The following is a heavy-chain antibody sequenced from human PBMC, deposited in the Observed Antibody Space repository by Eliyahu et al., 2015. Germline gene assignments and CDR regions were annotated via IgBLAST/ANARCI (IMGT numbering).Heavy chain of an antibody. CDR1: GFTFXVYE. CDR3: ARVNHRYGMDV. V-gene: IGHV3-48*03. J-gene: IGHJ6*02. Sequence: DVELVESGGGLVQPGGSLRLACAASGFTFXVYEMNWVRXAPGKGLGWISYINDNGQYTHNADSVKGRFTISRDNAQNSLFLQMDNLRPEDTAVYFCARVNHRYGMDVWGQGTTVTVSS. CDR2: INDNGQYT.